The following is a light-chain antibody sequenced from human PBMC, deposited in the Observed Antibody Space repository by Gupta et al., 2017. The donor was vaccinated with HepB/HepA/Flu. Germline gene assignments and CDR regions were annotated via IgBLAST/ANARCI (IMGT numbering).Light chain of an antibody. V-gene: IGKV1-5*03. Sequence: DTQMTQSPATLSASVGDRVTVTCRASQRISGWLAWYQQKPGKAPKLLIDKASSLESGVPSRFSGSGSGTEFTLTISSLQPDDFAIYSCQQYVNYPLTFGRGTKVEI. J-gene: IGKJ4*01. CDR2: KAS. CDR1: QRISGW. CDR3: QQYVNYPLT.